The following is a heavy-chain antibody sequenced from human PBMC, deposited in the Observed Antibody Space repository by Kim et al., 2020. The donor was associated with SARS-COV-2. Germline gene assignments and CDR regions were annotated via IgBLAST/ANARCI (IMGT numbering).Heavy chain of an antibody. CDR1: GYTFTSYG. CDR3: ARFHSLPVATGTVGP. D-gene: IGHD5-12*01. J-gene: IGHJ5*02. CDR2: ISAYNGNT. V-gene: IGHV1-18*04. Sequence: ASVKVSCKASGYTFTSYGISWVRQAPGQGLEWMGWISAYNGNTNYAQKLQGRVTMTTDTSTSTAYMELRSLRSDDTAVYYCARFHSLPVATGTVGPWGQGTLVTVSS.